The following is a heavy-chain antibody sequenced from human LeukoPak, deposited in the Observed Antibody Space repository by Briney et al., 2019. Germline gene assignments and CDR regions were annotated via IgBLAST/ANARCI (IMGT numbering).Heavy chain of an antibody. J-gene: IGHJ4*02. Sequence: GGSPRLSCAASGFTFSSYGMHWVRQAPGKGLEWVAVIWYDGSNKYYADSVKGRFTISRDNSKNTLYLQMNSLRAEDTAVYYCARGYSYGYSPFDYWGQGTLVTVSS. D-gene: IGHD5-18*01. CDR2: IWYDGSNK. CDR3: ARGYSYGYSPFDY. V-gene: IGHV3-33*01. CDR1: GFTFSSYG.